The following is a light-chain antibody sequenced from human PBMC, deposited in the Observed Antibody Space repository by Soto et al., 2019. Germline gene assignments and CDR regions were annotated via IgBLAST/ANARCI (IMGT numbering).Light chain of an antibody. V-gene: IGKV3-20*01. CDR2: GVS. Sequence: EIVLTQSPGTLSLSPGERATLSCTASQSISGSYLAWYQQKPGQSPRVVIYGVSRRATGIPDRFSGSGSGTDFSLTISGLEPEDFAVYYCQQDDNSPLSFGGGPKVEVK. J-gene: IGKJ4*01. CDR1: QSISGSY. CDR3: QQDDNSPLS.